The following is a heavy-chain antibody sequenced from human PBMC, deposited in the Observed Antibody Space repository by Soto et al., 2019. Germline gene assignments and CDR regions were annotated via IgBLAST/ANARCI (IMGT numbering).Heavy chain of an antibody. V-gene: IGHV4-59*08. D-gene: IGHD4-17*01. CDR2: IYYSGST. CDR3: ARAATVTLFDY. J-gene: IGHJ4*02. CDR1: GGSISSYY. Sequence: SETLSLTCTVSGGSISSYYWSWIRQPPGKGLEWIGYIYYSGSTNYNPSLKSRVTISVDTSKNQFSLKLSSVTAADTAVYYRARAATVTLFDYWGQGTLVTVSS.